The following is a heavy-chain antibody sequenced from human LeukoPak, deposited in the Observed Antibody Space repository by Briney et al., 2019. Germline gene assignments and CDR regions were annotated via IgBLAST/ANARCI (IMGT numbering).Heavy chain of an antibody. D-gene: IGHD3-10*02. CDR1: GFTFSSHE. V-gene: IGHV3-48*03. CDR2: ISSSGSTI. Sequence: GGSLRLSCAASGFTFSSHEMNWGRQAPGKGLEWVPYISSSGSTIYYADSVKGRFTISRDNAKNSLYLQMNSLRAEDTAVYYCAELGITMIGGVWGKGTTVTISS. J-gene: IGHJ6*04. CDR3: AELGITMIGGV.